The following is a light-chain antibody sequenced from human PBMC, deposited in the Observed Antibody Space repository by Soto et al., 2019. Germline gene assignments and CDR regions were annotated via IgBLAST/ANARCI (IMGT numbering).Light chain of an antibody. J-gene: IGKJ5*01. CDR1: QSVSSSY. Sequence: EIVLTQSPGTLYLSPGERATLSCRASQSVSSSYLAWYQQKPGQAPRLLIYGASSRATGIPDRFRGSGSGTDFTLTISRLEPEDFAVYDCQQYGSSPITFGRGTRLEIK. CDR2: GAS. CDR3: QQYGSSPIT. V-gene: IGKV3-20*01.